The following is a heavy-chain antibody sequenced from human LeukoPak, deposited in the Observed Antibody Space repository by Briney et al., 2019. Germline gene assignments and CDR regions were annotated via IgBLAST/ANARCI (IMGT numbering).Heavy chain of an antibody. V-gene: IGHV4-31*03. CDR1: GGSISSGGYY. CDR2: IYYSGST. J-gene: IGHJ5*02. Sequence: KSSETLSLTCTDSGGSISSGGYYWSWIRQHPGKGLEWIGYIYYSGSTYYNPSLKSRVTISVDTSKNQFSLKLSSVTAADTAVYYCARDGAAAGVLGFDPWGQGTLVTVSS. CDR3: ARDGAAAGVLGFDP. D-gene: IGHD6-13*01.